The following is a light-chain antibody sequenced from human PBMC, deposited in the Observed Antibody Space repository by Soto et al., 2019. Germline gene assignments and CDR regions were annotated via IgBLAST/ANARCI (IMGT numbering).Light chain of an antibody. CDR1: QGISNS. CDR2: AAS. CDR3: QKSNSSPFT. Sequence: DVQMTQSPSSLSASVGDRVTITCRASQGISNSLAWYQQKPGKLPNLLIYAASTLQSGVPSRFSGSGSGTDFTLTISSLQPEDVATYYCQKSNSSPFTFGPGTKVDIK. J-gene: IGKJ3*01. V-gene: IGKV1-27*01.